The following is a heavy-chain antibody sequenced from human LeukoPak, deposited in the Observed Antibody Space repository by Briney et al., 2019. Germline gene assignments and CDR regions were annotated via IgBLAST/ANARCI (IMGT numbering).Heavy chain of an antibody. V-gene: IGHV4-4*08. CDR2: IFTSGRT. D-gene: IGHD2/OR15-2a*01. CDR3: ATSHDVKTAQYHL. CDR1: GGSISSYC. Sequence: SETLSLTCTVSGGSISSYCWSWVRQSPGKGLEWIRYIFTSGRTDYNPYLESRVTMSVDTSKNQLAMELRVLTAADTAVYDCATSHDVKTAQYHLWGEGTLVTVSS. J-gene: IGHJ5*02.